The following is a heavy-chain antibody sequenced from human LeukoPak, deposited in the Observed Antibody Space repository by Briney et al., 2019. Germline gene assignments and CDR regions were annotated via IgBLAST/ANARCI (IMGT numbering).Heavy chain of an antibody. CDR3: ARDSGYFDY. CDR2: IYSGGST. Sequence: GGSLRLSCAASGFNFSGYAMSWVRQAPGKGLEWVSVIYSGGSTYYADSVKGRFTISRDNSKNTLYLQMNSLRAEDTAVYYCARDSGYFDYWGQGTLVTVSS. D-gene: IGHD6-25*01. J-gene: IGHJ4*02. CDR1: GFNFSGYA. V-gene: IGHV3-66*01.